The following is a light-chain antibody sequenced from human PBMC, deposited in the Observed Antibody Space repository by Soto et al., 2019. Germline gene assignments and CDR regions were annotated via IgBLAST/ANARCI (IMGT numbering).Light chain of an antibody. CDR1: SSDVGGYNY. V-gene: IGLV2-14*01. CDR2: EVS. CDR3: CSYISSSTSVV. Sequence: QSVLTQPASVSGSPGQSITISCTGTSSDVGGYNYVSWYQQHPGKAPKLMIYEVSNRPSGVSNRFSGSKSGNTASLTISGLQAEDEADYYCCSYISSSTSVVFGGGTKLTVL. J-gene: IGLJ2*01.